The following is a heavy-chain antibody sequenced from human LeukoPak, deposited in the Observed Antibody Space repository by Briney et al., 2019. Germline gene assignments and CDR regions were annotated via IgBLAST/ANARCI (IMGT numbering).Heavy chain of an antibody. D-gene: IGHD4-23*01. CDR3: ARERSGLLRWRGAFDI. J-gene: IGHJ3*02. V-gene: IGHV3-48*03. Sequence: GGSLRLSCAASGFTFSSYEMNWVRHDAGKGLEWVSYISSSGSTIYYADSVKGRFTISRDNAKNSLYLQMNSLRAEDTAVYYCARERSGLLRWRGAFDIWGQGTMVTVSS. CDR1: GFTFSSYE. CDR2: ISSSGSTI.